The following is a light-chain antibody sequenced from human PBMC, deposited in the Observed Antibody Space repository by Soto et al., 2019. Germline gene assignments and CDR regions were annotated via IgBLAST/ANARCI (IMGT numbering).Light chain of an antibody. Sequence: QSVLTQPPSASGSPGQSVSISCTGSSSDLGNHNFVSWYQQYPGKAPKLMIFEVSKRPSGVPDRFSASKSGNTASLTVSGLQAEDEADYYCSSYAGGDTPVLFGGGTKLTVL. CDR1: SSDLGNHNF. J-gene: IGLJ3*02. CDR3: SSYAGGDTPVL. V-gene: IGLV2-8*01. CDR2: EVS.